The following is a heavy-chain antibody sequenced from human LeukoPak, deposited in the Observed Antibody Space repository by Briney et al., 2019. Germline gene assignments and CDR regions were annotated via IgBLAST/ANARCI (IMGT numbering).Heavy chain of an antibody. CDR3: ARDQISEWELRY. Sequence: GGSLRLSCAASGFTFSSYGMHWVRQAPGKGLEWVAVIWYDGSNEYYADSVKGRFTISRDNSKNTLYLQMNSLRAEDTAVYYCARDQISEWELRYWGQGTLVTVSS. CDR1: GFTFSSYG. CDR2: IWYDGSNE. D-gene: IGHD1-26*01. J-gene: IGHJ4*02. V-gene: IGHV3-33*08.